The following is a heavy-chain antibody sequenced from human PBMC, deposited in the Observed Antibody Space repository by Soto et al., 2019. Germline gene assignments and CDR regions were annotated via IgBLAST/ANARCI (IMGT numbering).Heavy chain of an antibody. CDR3: ARVPSP. Sequence: QLQLQESGSGLVKPSQTLSLTCAVSGGSISSGGYSWSWVRQPPGKGLEWIGYISHSGSTYYNPSLKRRVTISVVRPKNPFSLKLSSVTAADTAVYYCARVPSPWGQGTLVTVSS. CDR1: GGSISSGGYS. V-gene: IGHV4-30-2*01. CDR2: ISHSGST. J-gene: IGHJ5*02.